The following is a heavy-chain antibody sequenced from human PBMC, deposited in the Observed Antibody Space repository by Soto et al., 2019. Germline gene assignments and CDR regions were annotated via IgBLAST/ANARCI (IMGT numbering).Heavy chain of an antibody. V-gene: IGHV4-31*03. D-gene: IGHD6-13*01. J-gene: IGHJ5*02. CDR1: GGSIGSGAYY. CDR2: ISHRGTA. Sequence: ASETLSLTCTVSGGSIGSGAYYWGWIRQHPGKGLEWIGYISHRGTAYYTPSLKSRVSLSVDPSKSQFSLNVTSLTAADTAVYYCARVSATGTRWFDPWGPGTLVTVSS. CDR3: ARVSATGTRWFDP.